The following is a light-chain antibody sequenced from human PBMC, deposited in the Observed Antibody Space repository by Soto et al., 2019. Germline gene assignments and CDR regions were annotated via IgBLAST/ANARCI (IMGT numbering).Light chain of an antibody. CDR3: AAWDDSLSGL. CDR2: RSN. V-gene: IGLV1-47*01. CDR1: SSNIGSNY. Sequence: QSVLTQPPSASGTPGQRVTISCSGSSSNIGSNYVYWYQQLPGTAPKLLIYRSNQRPSGVPDRFSGSKSGTSASLAISGLRSEDEADYYCAAWDDSLSGLFGTGTKLTVL. J-gene: IGLJ1*01.